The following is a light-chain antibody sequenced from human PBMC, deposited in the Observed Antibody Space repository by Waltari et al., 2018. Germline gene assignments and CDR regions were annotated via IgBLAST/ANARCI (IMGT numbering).Light chain of an antibody. V-gene: IGKV3-20*01. J-gene: IGKJ1*01. CDR1: QSVSNNY. Sequence: VLTQSPGTLSLFPGEKATLSCRASQSVSNNYLAWYQQKPGQAPRLLIYGASTRATGIPARFSGSGSGTDFTLAISRLEPEDFAVYYCQQYGGSPWTFGRGTKVEIK. CDR3: QQYGGSPWT. CDR2: GAS.